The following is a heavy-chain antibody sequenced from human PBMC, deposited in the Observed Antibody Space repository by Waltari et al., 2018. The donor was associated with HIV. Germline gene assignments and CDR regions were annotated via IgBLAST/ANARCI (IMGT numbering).Heavy chain of an antibody. J-gene: IGHJ4*02. D-gene: IGHD3-22*01. Sequence: EVQLVESGGGLVQPGGSLRLSCAASVFTFSSYWMSWVRQAPGKGLEWVANIKQDGSEKYYVDSVKGRFTISRDNAKNSLYLQMNSLRAEDTAVYYCARDLRAYYYDSSEDYWGQGTLVTVSS. V-gene: IGHV3-7*01. CDR3: ARDLRAYYYDSSEDY. CDR1: VFTFSSYW. CDR2: IKQDGSEK.